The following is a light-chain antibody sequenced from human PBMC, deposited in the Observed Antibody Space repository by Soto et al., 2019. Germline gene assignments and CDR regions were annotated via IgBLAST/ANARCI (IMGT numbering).Light chain of an antibody. J-gene: IGKJ1*01. CDR1: QSVTADY. CDR2: AAS. CDR3: LQYGIPLWT. V-gene: IGKV3-20*01. Sequence: EIALTQSPGTLSLSPGERATLSCRASQSVTADYLAWYQQKPVQAPRLLIYAASIGATGIPDRFSGSGSGTDFTLTISRLEPEDSAVYYCLQYGIPLWTFGQGTKVEIK.